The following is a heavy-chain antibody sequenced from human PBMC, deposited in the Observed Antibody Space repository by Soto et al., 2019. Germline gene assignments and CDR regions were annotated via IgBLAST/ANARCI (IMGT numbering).Heavy chain of an antibody. Sequence: PPSTLSLTCTVSGGSISSYSWSSIWQPPGKGLDWIGYMYYGGRTNYNPSLKSRVTISVDTSKMQVSLKLSSVTAADTAVYFCPRGTPSPLIVRSSRGPWFDPWGQGTLVTVYS. CDR3: PRGTPSPLIVRSSRGPWFDP. D-gene: IGHD2-15*01. J-gene: IGHJ5*02. V-gene: IGHV4-59*08. CDR1: GGSISSYS. CDR2: MYYGGRT.